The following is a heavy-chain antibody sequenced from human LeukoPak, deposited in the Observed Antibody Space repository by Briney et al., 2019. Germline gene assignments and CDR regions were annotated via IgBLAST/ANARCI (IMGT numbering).Heavy chain of an antibody. J-gene: IGHJ4*02. D-gene: IGHD3-16*01. Sequence: GGSLRLSCGASGFTFRTYAMSLVRQAPGKGLEWVSSVSGNGGSTYYADSVKGRFTISRDNSKNTLYLQMNSLRAEDTAVYYCAKEIGDYVWGSYSYYFDYWGQGTLVTVSS. CDR3: AKEIGDYVWGSYSYYFDY. CDR1: GFTFRTYA. CDR2: VSGNGGST. V-gene: IGHV3-23*01.